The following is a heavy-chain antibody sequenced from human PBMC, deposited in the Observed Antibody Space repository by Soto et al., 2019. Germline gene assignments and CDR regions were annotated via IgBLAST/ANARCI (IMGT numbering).Heavy chain of an antibody. CDR2: MNPNSGNT. V-gene: IGHV1-8*01. Sequence: ASLKVSCKASGYTFTSYDINWVRQATGQGLEWMGWMNPNSGNTGYAQKFQGRVTMTRNTSISTAYMELSSLRSEDTAVYYCARVPNYYYYYGMDVWGQGTTVTVSS. J-gene: IGHJ6*02. CDR3: ARVPNYYYYYGMDV. D-gene: IGHD7-27*01. CDR1: GYTFTSYD.